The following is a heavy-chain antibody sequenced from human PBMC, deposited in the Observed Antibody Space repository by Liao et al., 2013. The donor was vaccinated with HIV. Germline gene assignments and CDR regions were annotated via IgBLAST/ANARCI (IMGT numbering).Heavy chain of an antibody. CDR3: ARSTVDYSYFDL. D-gene: IGHD4-11*01. CDR2: IFQWVH. Sequence: QVQLQESGPGLVKPSQTLSLTCSVSGGSITSGSYYWGWIRQPAGKGLEWIGRIFQWVHQLQPLLKSRVTISVDTSKNLFSLKLSSVTAADTAVYYCARSTVDYSYFDLWGRGTLVTVSS. J-gene: IGHJ2*01. CDR1: GGSITSGSYY. V-gene: IGHV4-61*02.